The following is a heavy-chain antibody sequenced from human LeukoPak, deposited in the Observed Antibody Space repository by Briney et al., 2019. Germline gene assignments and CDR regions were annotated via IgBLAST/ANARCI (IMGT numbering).Heavy chain of an antibody. CDR3: ASNLYGSWSLDD. CDR2: IYYSGST. D-gene: IGHD3-10*01. Sequence: PSETLSHTCSLSGVSLSSYYWRWIRQPPGKGLEWIGYIYYSGSTNYNPSLKSRVTISVDTSKNQFSLKVSSVTAADTAVYYCASNLYGSWSLDDWGQGTLVTVSS. J-gene: IGHJ4*03. CDR1: GVSLSSYY. V-gene: IGHV4-59*08.